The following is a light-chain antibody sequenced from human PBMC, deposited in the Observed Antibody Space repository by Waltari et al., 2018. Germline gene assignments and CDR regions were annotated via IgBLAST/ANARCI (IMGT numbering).Light chain of an antibody. V-gene: IGLV1-47*01. CDR3: ASWDDSHYV. CDR2: RNN. CDR1: HANPGSHT. Sequence: QSVLTQPPSASETPGQRVTISCSGTHANPGSHTLYSYQQPPGTAPKLLIYRNNQRPSGVPDRFSASKSGTSASLAIDGLRSEDEAIYYCASWDDSHYVFGPGTQVTVL. J-gene: IGLJ1*01.